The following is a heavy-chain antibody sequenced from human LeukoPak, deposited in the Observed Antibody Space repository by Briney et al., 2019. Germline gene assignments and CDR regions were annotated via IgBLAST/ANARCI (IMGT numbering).Heavy chain of an antibody. CDR1: GFTFTSSA. Sequence: GASVKVSCKASGFTFTSSAMQWVRQARGQRLEWIGWIVVGSGNTNYAQKFQERATITRDMSTSTAYMELSSLRSEDTAVYYCAAVGDYGDYDYWGQGTLVTVSS. J-gene: IGHJ4*02. CDR3: AAVGDYGDYDY. D-gene: IGHD4-17*01. CDR2: IVVGSGNT. V-gene: IGHV1-58*02.